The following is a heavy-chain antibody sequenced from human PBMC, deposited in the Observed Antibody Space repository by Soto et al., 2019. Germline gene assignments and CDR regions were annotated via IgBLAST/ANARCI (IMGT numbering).Heavy chain of an antibody. V-gene: IGHV4-34*01. CDR1: GGSFSGNY. J-gene: IGHJ4*02. Sequence: QVQLQQWGAGLLKPSETLSLTCAVYGGSFSGNYWSWIRQPPGKGLEWMGEINHSGSTNYSPSLKSRVTISVDTSKNQFSLKLSSVTAADTAVYYCARGRGSQREQQLVQIDYWGQGTLVTVSS. D-gene: IGHD6-13*01. CDR3: ARGRGSQREQQLVQIDY. CDR2: INHSGST.